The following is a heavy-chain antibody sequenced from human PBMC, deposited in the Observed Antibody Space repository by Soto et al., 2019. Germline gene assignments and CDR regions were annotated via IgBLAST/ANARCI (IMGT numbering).Heavy chain of an antibody. D-gene: IGHD6-19*01. V-gene: IGHV6-1*01. CDR2: TYYRSKWYN. J-gene: IGHJ6*02. Sequence: KQSQTLSLTCAISGDSVSSNSAAWNWIRQSPSRGLEWLGRTYYRSKWYNDYAVSVKSRITINPDTSKNQFSLQLNSVTPEDTAVYYCARDMSAVAGTGGYYYYGMDVWGQGTTVTVSS. CDR3: ARDMSAVAGTGGYYYYGMDV. CDR1: GDSVSSNSAA.